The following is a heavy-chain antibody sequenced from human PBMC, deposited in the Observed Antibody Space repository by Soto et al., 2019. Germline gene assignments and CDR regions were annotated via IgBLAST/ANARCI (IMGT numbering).Heavy chain of an antibody. CDR2: ISSRSTAI. CDR3: VREYDYYYMDV. CDR1: GFTFSAFT. J-gene: IGHJ6*03. V-gene: IGHV3-48*01. Sequence: EVQLVESGGGLLQPGGSLRLSCAASGFTFSAFTMNWVRQAPGKGLECVSYISSRSTAIYYADSVKGRFTISRDNAKNSLYLQINSLRAEDTAGYYCVREYDYYYMDVWGKGTTVTVSS.